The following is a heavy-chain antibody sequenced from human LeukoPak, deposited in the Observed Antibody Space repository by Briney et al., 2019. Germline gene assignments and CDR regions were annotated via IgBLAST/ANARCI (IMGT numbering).Heavy chain of an antibody. D-gene: IGHD6-19*01. CDR1: GFTFSSYS. Sequence: GSLRLSCAASGFTFSSYSMNWVRQAPGKGLEWVSAISGSGGSTYYADSVKGRFTISRDNSKNTLYLQMNSLRAEDTAVYYCAKSYSSGFVPPIEEYFDYWGQGTLVTVSS. V-gene: IGHV3-23*01. CDR2: ISGSGGST. J-gene: IGHJ4*02. CDR3: AKSYSSGFVPPIEEYFDY.